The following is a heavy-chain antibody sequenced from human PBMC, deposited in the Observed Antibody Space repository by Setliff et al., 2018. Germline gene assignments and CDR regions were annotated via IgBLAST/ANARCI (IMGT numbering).Heavy chain of an antibody. CDR3: ARTPRGGNSAFDI. CDR2: INHRGST. D-gene: IGHD2-21*02. J-gene: IGHJ3*02. CDR1: GGTFSDYH. V-gene: IGHV4-34*01. Sequence: SETLSLTCAAYGGTFSDYHWTWIRQSPEKGLEWIGEINHRGSTNYNPSLKSRVTISIDTSRDQFSLRLFSVTAADTAVYYCARTPRGGNSAFDIWGQGTMVTVSS.